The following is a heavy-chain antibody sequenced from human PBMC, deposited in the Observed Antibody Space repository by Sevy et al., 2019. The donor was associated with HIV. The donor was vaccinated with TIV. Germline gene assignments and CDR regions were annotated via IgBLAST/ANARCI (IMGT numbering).Heavy chain of an antibody. J-gene: IGHJ6*02. CDR3: AGDRAQTSSNSGLHLNYFHYGVDV. CDR1: GYTFTGYY. D-gene: IGHD3-10*01. Sequence: ASVKVSCKASGYTFTGYYLIWVRQAPGQGLEWMGWINPESGGTKYVEKFQGRVTMTRDTSIRTAYMELSRLTSDDSAVYFCAGDRAQTSSNSGLHLNYFHYGVDVWGPGTTVTVSS. CDR2: INPESGGT. V-gene: IGHV1-2*02.